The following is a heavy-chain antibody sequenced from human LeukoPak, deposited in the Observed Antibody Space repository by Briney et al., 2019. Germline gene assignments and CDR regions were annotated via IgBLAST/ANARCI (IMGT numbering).Heavy chain of an antibody. CDR3: VKPYSGSYYYPSYFDY. V-gene: IGHV3-64D*06. D-gene: IGHD1-26*01. Sequence: TGGSLGLSCSASGFTFSDYAMHWVRQAPGKGLEYVSAIRSDGVSTYYADSVKGRFTTSRDNSKNTLYLQMTSLRAEETAVYYCVKPYSGSYYYPSYFDYWGQGPLVPVSS. J-gene: IGHJ4*02. CDR1: GFTFSDYA. CDR2: IRSDGVST.